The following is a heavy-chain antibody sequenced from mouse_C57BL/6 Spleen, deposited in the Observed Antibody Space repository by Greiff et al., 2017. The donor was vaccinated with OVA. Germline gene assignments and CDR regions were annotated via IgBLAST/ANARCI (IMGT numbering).Heavy chain of an antibody. J-gene: IGHJ1*03. CDR1: GYTFTDYE. CDR2: IDPETGGT. CDR3: TRSGPYGSSYGYFDV. D-gene: IGHD1-1*01. V-gene: IGHV1-15*01. Sequence: QVQLKESGAELVRPGASVTLSCKASGYTFTDYEMHWVKQTPVHGLEWIGAIDPETGGTAYNQKFKGKAILTADKSSSTAYMELRSLTSEDSAVYYCTRSGPYGSSYGYFDVWGTGTTVTVSS.